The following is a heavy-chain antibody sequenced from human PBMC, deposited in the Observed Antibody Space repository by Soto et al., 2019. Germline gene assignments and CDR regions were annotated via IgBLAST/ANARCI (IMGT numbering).Heavy chain of an antibody. CDR3: AREGYAYGLDF. CDR2: TYTGGNS. J-gene: IGHJ4*02. D-gene: IGHD3-10*01. Sequence: LRLSCAASGLSVSDTYMSWFRQAPGKGLEWVSLTYTGGNSYFADFVKGRFIVSRDISKNTLFLHMNSLAAEDTAVYYCAREGYAYGLDFWGQGSLVTVSS. CDR1: GLSVSDTY. V-gene: IGHV3-53*01.